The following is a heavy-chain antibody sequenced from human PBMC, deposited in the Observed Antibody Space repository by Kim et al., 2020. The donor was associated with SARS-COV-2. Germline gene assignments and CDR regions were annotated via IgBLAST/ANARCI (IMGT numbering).Heavy chain of an antibody. CDR1: GGSINSGSYY. J-gene: IGHJ2*01. CDR3: ARTIFSMRYFDL. Sequence: SETLSLTCTVSGGSINSGSYYWSWIRQPAGKGLEWIGHIYTSGSTNYNPSLKSRVNISVNTSKNQISLKLSSVTAADTAVYYCARTIFSMRYFDLWGRGTLVTVSS. CDR2: IYTSGST. V-gene: IGHV4-61*09. D-gene: IGHD3-9*01.